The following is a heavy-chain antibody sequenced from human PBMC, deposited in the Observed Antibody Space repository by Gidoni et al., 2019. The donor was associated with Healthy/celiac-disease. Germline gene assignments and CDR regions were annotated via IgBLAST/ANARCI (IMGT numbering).Heavy chain of an antibody. CDR2: ISGSGGST. Sequence: EVQLLESGGGLVQPGGSLRLSCAASGFTFSSYAMSWVHQATGKGLEWVSAISGSGGSTYYADSVKGRFTVSRDNSKNTLYLQMNSLRAEDTAVYYCARVAGPPGYFDLWGRGTLVTVSS. D-gene: IGHD6-19*01. CDR3: ARVAGPPGYFDL. CDR1: GFTFSSYA. J-gene: IGHJ2*01. V-gene: IGHV3-23*01.